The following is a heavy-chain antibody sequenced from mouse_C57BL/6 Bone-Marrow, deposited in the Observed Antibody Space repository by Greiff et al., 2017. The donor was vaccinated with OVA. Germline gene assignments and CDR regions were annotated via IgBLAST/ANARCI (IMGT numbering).Heavy chain of an antibody. Sequence: EVQLQESGAELVRPGASVKLSCTASGFNFKDDCMHWVKQRPEQGLEWIGWIDPENGDTEYASKFQGKATITADTSSNTAYLQLSSLTSEDTAVYYCTTDGYFFAYWGQGTLVTVS. J-gene: IGHJ3*01. CDR2: IDPENGDT. D-gene: IGHD2-3*01. CDR1: GFNFKDDC. CDR3: TTDGYFFAY. V-gene: IGHV14-4*01.